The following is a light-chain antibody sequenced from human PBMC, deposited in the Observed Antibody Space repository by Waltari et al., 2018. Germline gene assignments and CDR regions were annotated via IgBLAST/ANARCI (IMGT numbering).Light chain of an antibody. CDR3: QQYGTSPTWT. CDR2: DAS. V-gene: IGKV3-20*01. Sequence: EIVLTQSPDTLSLSPGERATLSCRASQSGSGSYLAWYQQKPGQAPRPLISDASSRATGIPDRFRGSGSGTDFTLTISRLEPEDFAVYYCQQYGTSPTWTFGKGTKVEIK. CDR1: QSGSGSY. J-gene: IGKJ1*01.